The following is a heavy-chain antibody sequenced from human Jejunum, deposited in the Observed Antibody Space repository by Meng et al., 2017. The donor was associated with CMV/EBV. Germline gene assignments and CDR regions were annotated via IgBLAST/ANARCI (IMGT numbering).Heavy chain of an antibody. Sequence: AAAGFTSSTYAMHWVRQVPGKGLEWVALISYDGNNQFYADSVKGRFTISRDNSKKTLYLQMNSLRADDTAVYYCARAGDFDWLLLVYWGQGTLVTVSS. CDR1: GFTSSTYA. D-gene: IGHD3-9*01. CDR2: ISYDGNNQ. V-gene: IGHV3-30*04. CDR3: ARAGDFDWLLLVY. J-gene: IGHJ4*02.